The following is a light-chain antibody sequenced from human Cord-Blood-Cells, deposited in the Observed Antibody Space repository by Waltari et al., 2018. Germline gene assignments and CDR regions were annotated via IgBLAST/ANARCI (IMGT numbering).Light chain of an antibody. CDR1: STDVGGYNY. CDR3: SSDTSSSTWV. CDR2: DVS. Sequence: QSALTQPASVPGSPGQSITISCPGTSTDVGGYNYVSWYQQHPGKAPTLMIYDVSNRPSGVSNRCSGSKSGNTASLTISGLQAEEEADYYCSSDTSSSTWVFGGGTKLTVL. V-gene: IGLV2-14*03. J-gene: IGLJ3*02.